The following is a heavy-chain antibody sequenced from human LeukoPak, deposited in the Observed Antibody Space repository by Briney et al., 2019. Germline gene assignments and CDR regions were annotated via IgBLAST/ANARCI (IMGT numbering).Heavy chain of an antibody. Sequence: PSETLSLTCAVSVFSISSGYYWGWIRQPPGKGPDWIASVYHSGSTHYNPSLKSRVSLSVDTSKTQFSLKMSSVSAADTAVCFCAHSGSYYSFDSWGQGALVTVSS. CDR3: AHSGSYYSFDS. CDR1: VFSISSGYY. V-gene: IGHV4-38-2*01. CDR2: VYHSGST. J-gene: IGHJ4*02. D-gene: IGHD1-26*01.